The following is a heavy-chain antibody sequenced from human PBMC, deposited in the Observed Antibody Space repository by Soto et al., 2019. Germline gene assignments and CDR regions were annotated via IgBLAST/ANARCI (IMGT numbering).Heavy chain of an antibody. CDR1: GYSISSGYY. CDR3: ARDSPGAAAGRPRPYYYYGMDV. D-gene: IGHD6-13*01. J-gene: IGHJ6*02. CDR2: IYHSGST. Sequence: RSLTCAVSGYSISSGYYWGWIRQPPGKGLEWIGSIYHSGSTYYNPSLKSRVTISVDTSKNQFSLKLSSVTAADTAVYYCARDSPGAAAGRPRPYYYYGMDVWGQGTTVTVSS. V-gene: IGHV4-38-2*02.